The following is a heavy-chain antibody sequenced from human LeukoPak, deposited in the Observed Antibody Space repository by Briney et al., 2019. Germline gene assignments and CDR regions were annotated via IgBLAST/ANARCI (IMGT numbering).Heavy chain of an antibody. CDR3: ARDPGLWFGESGFDY. CDR2: ISYDGSNK. CDR1: GFTFSSYA. V-gene: IGHV3-30-3*01. D-gene: IGHD3-10*01. J-gene: IGHJ4*02. Sequence: GGSLRLSCAASGFTFSSYAMHWVRQAPGKGLEWVAVISYDGSNKYYADSVKGRFTISRDNSKNTLYLQMNSLRAEDTAVYYCARDPGLWFGESGFDYWGQGTLVTVSS.